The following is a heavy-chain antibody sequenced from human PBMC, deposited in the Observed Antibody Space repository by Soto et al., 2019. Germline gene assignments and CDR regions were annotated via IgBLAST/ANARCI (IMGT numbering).Heavy chain of an antibody. Sequence: SETLSLTCSISGGSISGYHRNWIRQTPGKGVEWIGYFHNSGNPKYSSSLKSRVTISVDMSEKQSSLKLSSVTAADTAVYYCARDGSPQLDHKVGASWFDPWGHGTLVTVSS. J-gene: IGHJ5*02. CDR3: ARDGSPQLDHKVGASWFDP. CDR2: FHNSGNP. V-gene: IGHV4-59*12. CDR1: GGSISGYH. D-gene: IGHD1-26*01.